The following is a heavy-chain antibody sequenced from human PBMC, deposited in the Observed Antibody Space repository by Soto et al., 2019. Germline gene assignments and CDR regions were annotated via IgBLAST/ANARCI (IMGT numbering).Heavy chain of an antibody. CDR2: INPSGGGT. V-gene: IGHV1-46*01. J-gene: IGHJ4*02. CDR3: ARGYSSGWYRFDY. D-gene: IGHD6-19*01. CDR1: GYTFTRHY. Sequence: QVQLVQSGAEVKKPGASVRVSCKASGYTFTRHYMHWVRQAPGQGLEWMGIINPSGGGTRYAQKFQGRVTMTGDTSTRAVYMELSSLRSEDTAVYYCARGYSSGWYRFDYWGQGTLVTVSS.